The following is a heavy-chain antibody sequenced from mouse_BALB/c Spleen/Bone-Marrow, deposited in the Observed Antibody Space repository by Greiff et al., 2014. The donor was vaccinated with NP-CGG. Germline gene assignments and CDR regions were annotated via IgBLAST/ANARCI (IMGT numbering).Heavy chain of an antibody. CDR1: GFTFSDYY. D-gene: IGHD2-14*01. CDR3: ARDRGVQGYAMDY. CDR2: ISDGGSYT. Sequence: EVQRVESGGGLVKPGGSLKLSCAASGFTFSDYYMYWVRQTPEKRLEWVATISDGGSYTYYPDSVKGRSTISRDIAKNNLYLQMSSLKSEDTAMYYCARDRGVQGYAMDYWGQGTSVTVSS. V-gene: IGHV5-4*02. J-gene: IGHJ4*01.